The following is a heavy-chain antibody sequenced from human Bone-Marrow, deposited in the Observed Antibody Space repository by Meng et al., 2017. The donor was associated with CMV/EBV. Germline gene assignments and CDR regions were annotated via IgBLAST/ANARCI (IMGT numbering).Heavy chain of an antibody. CDR2: IGGSSGST. Sequence: TFGGSAMSWVRQAPGKGLEWVSAIGGSSGSTYYADSVKGRFTISRDNSKNTLYLQMNSLRAEDTAVYYCAKVQLPPWPRYIAVGYFQHWGQGTLVTVSS. CDR3: AKVQLPPWPRYIAVGYFQH. D-gene: IGHD2-15*01. J-gene: IGHJ1*01. V-gene: IGHV3-23*01. CDR1: TFGGSA.